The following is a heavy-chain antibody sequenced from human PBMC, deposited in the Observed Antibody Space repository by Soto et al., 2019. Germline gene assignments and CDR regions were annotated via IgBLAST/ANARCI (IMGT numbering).Heavy chain of an antibody. CDR1: GFTFRSFV. CDR2: TSYDGSNK. CDR3: ARWGTTGGLDV. J-gene: IGHJ4*02. Sequence: QVQLVESGGGVVQPGTSLRLSCVGSGFTFRSFVIHWVRQAPGKGLEWVALTSYDGSNKYYDDSVKGRFTISRDNSRNTVDLQMDSRRIEDTALYYCARWGTTGGLDVWGQGTLVSVSS. V-gene: IGHV3-30*19. D-gene: IGHD3-16*01.